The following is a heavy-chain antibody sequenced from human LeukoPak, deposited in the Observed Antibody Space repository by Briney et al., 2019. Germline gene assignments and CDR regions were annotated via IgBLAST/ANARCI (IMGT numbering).Heavy chain of an antibody. D-gene: IGHD2-2*01. CDR1: GFSVSSNF. Sequence: TGGSLRLSCAASGFSVSSNFMSWVRQAPGKGLEWVSIIYSGGNTNYADSVKGRFTISRDTSKNTLYLQMNGLRAEDTAVYYCARARGSRNYFDYWGQGTLVTVSS. CDR2: IYSGGNT. CDR3: ARARGSRNYFDY. V-gene: IGHV3-53*01. J-gene: IGHJ4*02.